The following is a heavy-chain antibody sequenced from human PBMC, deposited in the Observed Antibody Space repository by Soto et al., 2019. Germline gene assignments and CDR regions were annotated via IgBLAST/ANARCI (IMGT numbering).Heavy chain of an antibody. Sequence: QVQLQQWGAGLLQPTETLSLTCAVYGGSVSGYYWSWIRQPPEKGLEWIGEINHSGSTNYNPSLKSRVTISVDISKNQFSLKLSSVTAADTAVYSYARGRIAAAGVLRGWFDPWGQGTLVTVSS. CDR2: INHSGST. D-gene: IGHD6-13*01. CDR1: GGSVSGYY. V-gene: IGHV4-34*01. CDR3: ARGRIAAAGVLRGWFDP. J-gene: IGHJ5*02.